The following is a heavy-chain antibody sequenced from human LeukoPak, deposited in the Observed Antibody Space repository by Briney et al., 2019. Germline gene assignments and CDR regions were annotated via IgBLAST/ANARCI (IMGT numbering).Heavy chain of an antibody. J-gene: IGHJ4*02. V-gene: IGHV1-18*01. CDR2: ISAYNGNT. D-gene: IGHD3-3*01. Sequence: GASVKVSCKASGGTFSSYAISWVRQAPGQGLEWMGWISAYNGNTNYAQKLQGRVTMTTDTSTSTAYMELRSLRSDDTAVYYCARVSYDFWSGRNNYFDYWGQGTLVTVSS. CDR3: ARVSYDFWSGRNNYFDY. CDR1: GGTFSSYA.